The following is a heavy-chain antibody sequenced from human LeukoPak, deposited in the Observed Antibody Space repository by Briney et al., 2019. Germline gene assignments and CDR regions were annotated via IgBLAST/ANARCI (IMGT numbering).Heavy chain of an antibody. CDR1: GFTFSSYW. D-gene: IGHD3-3*01. CDR2: INSDGSST. V-gene: IGHV3-74*01. Sequence: PGGSLRLSCAASGFTFSSYWMHWVRQAPGEGLVWVSRINSDGSSTSYADSVKGRFTISRDNAKNTLYLQMNSLRAEDTAVYYCARATQYYDFHYYYMDVWGKGTTVTVSS. CDR3: ARATQYYDFHYYYMDV. J-gene: IGHJ6*03.